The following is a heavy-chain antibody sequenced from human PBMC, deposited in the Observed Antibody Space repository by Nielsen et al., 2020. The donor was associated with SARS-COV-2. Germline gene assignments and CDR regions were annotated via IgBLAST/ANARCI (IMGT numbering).Heavy chain of an antibody. V-gene: IGHV4-59*01. CDR2: IYYSGST. Sequence: WIRQPPGKGLEWIGYIYYSGSTNYNPSLKSRVTISVDTSKNQFSLKLSSVTAADTAVYYCARGHVLRFLEWLGAAWFDPWGQGTLVTVS. D-gene: IGHD3-3*01. CDR3: ARGHVLRFLEWLGAAWFDP. J-gene: IGHJ5*02.